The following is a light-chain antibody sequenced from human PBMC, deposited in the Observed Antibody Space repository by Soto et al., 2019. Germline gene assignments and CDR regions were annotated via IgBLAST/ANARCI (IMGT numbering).Light chain of an antibody. CDR3: WSYTSSDNWV. CDR1: SSDVGGYNY. V-gene: IGLV2-8*01. CDR2: EVS. J-gene: IGLJ3*02. Sequence: QSALTQPPSASASPGQSVTISCTGTSSDVGGYNYVSWYQQRPGKAPKLMIYEVSQRPSGVPDRFSGSKSGNTASLTISGLQAEDEADYYCWSYTSSDNWVFGGGTKLTVL.